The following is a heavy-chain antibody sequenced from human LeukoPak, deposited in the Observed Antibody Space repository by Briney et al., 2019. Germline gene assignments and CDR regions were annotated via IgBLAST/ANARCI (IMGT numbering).Heavy chain of an antibody. CDR1: GGSFSGYY. D-gene: IGHD4-17*01. V-gene: IGHV4-34*01. CDR3: ARAGLNGDVDY. CDR2: INHSGST. Sequence: SETLSLTCAVYGGSFSGYYWGWIRQPPGKGLEWIGEINHSGSTNYNPSLKSRVTISVDTSKNQFSLKLSSVTAADTAVYYCARAGLNGDVDYWGQGTLVTVSS. J-gene: IGHJ4*02.